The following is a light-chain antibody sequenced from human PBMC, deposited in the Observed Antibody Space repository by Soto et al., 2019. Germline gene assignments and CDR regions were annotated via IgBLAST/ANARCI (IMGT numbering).Light chain of an antibody. CDR3: SSYTSSRLYV. CDR2: DVS. Sequence: QSVLTQPASVSGSPGQSITISCTGTSNDIGAYNYVSWYQQHPGKAPKLMIYDVSNRPSGLSNRFSGSKSGNTASLTISGLQAEDEADYYCSSYTSSRLYVFGTGTKLTVL. J-gene: IGLJ1*01. CDR1: SNDIGAYNY. V-gene: IGLV2-14*03.